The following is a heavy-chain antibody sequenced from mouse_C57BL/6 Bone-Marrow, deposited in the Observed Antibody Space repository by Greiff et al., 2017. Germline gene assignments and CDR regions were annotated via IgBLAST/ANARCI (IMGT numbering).Heavy chain of an antibody. CDR3: AIEKGNYDYDFAY. J-gene: IGHJ3*01. CDR2: IDPSDSYT. V-gene: IGHV1-50*01. D-gene: IGHD2-4*01. CDR1: GYTFTSYW. Sequence: QVQLQQSGAELVKPGASVKLSCKASGYTFTSYWMQWVKQRPGQGLEWIGNIDPSDSYTNYNQKFKGKATLTVDTSSTTAYMQLSSLTSEDTAVYYCAIEKGNYDYDFAYWGRGTLVTVSA.